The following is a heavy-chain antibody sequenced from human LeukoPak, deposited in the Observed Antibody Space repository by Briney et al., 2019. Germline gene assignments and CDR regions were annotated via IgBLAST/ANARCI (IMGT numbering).Heavy chain of an antibody. CDR2: ISSSSSYI. CDR3: ARGLAVTRGWAFDI. CDR1: GFTFSSSW. D-gene: IGHD4-17*01. J-gene: IGHJ3*02. Sequence: GGSLRLSCAASGFTFSSSWMHWVRQAPGKGLEWVSSISSSSSYIYYADSVKGRFTISRDNAKNSLYLQMNSLRAEDTAVYYCARGLAVTRGWAFDIWGQGTMVTVSS. V-gene: IGHV3-21*01.